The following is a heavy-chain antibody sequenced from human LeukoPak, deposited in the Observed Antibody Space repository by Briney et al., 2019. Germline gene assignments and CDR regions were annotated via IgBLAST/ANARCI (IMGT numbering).Heavy chain of an antibody. CDR2: INSDGSST. CDR1: GFTFSSDW. Sequence: GGSLRLSCAASGFTFSSDWMHWVRHAPGKGLVWVSRINSDGSSTSYADSVKGRFTISRDNAKNTLYLEMNSLRAEDTAVYYCARVATTMVRNALDSWGQGTLVTVPS. CDR3: ARVATTMVRNALDS. J-gene: IGHJ5*01. V-gene: IGHV3-74*01. D-gene: IGHD3-10*01.